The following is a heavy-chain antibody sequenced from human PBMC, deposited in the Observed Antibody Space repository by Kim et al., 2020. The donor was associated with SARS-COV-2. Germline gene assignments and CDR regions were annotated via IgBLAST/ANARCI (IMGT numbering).Heavy chain of an antibody. D-gene: IGHD3-3*01. Sequence: GGSLRLSCAASGFTFSDYYMSWIRQAPGKGLEWVSYISSSGSTIYYADSVKGRFTISRDNAKNSLYLQMNSLRAEDTAVYYCARDKVGTPITIFGASSPTYYYGMDVWGQGTTVTVSS. V-gene: IGHV3-11*01. CDR3: ARDKVGTPITIFGASSPTYYYGMDV. CDR1: GFTFSDYY. J-gene: IGHJ6*02. CDR2: ISSSGSTI.